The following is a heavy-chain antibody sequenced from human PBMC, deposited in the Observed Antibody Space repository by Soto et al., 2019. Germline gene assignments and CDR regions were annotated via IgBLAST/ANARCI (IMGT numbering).Heavy chain of an antibody. CDR3: AKDNTDSSSPGDYYYMDV. D-gene: IGHD6-6*01. V-gene: IGHV3-9*01. J-gene: IGHJ6*03. CDR2: ISWNSGSI. CDR1: GFTFDDYA. Sequence: GGSLRLSCAASGFTFDDYAMHWVRQAPGKGLEWVSGISWNSGSIGYADSVKGRFTISRDNAKNSLYLQMNSLRAEDTALYYCAKDNTDSSSPGDYYYMDVWGKGTTVTVSS.